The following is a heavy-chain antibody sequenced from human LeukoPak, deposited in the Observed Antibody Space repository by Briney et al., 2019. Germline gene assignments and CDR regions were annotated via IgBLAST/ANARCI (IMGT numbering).Heavy chain of an antibody. CDR1: GFTFSNGW. CDR2: IKSKSERGTT. D-gene: IGHD2-2*02. CDR3: TSNLYCGTSSCYTLDN. V-gene: IGHV3-15*01. Sequence: GGSLRLSCAASGFTFSNGWMSWVRQAPGKGLEWVGRIKSKSERGTTDYAAPVKGRFTISRDGSTNTVYLHMNSLKTEDTAVYFCTSNLYCGTSSCYTLDNWGQGTLVAVSS. J-gene: IGHJ4*02.